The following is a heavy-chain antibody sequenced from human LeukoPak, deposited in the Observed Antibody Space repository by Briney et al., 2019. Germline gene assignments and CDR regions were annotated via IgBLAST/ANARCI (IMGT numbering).Heavy chain of an antibody. D-gene: IGHD3-3*02. Sequence: SETLSLTCAVYGVSFSGYYWSWIRQPPGKGLEWIGEINHSGSTNYNPSLKSRVTISVDTSKSQFSLNLSSLAAADTAVYYCARGGDSKHLVNWGQGTLVTVSS. CDR2: INHSGST. J-gene: IGHJ4*02. CDR3: ARGGDSKHLVN. V-gene: IGHV4-34*01. CDR1: GVSFSGYY.